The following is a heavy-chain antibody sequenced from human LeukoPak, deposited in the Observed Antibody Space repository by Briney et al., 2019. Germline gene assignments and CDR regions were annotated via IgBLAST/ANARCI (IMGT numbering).Heavy chain of an antibody. CDR1: GGSINSYY. J-gene: IGHJ4*02. CDR2: IYYSGST. CDR3: ARLFHPALSGNYPFDY. Sequence: SETLSLTCTVSGGSINSYYWSWIRQPPGKGLEWIAYIYYSGSTSYDPSLKSRVTISVDTSKNQFSLKLNSVTAADTAMYYCARLFHPALSGNYPFDYWGQGTLVTVSS. D-gene: IGHD1-26*01. V-gene: IGHV4-59*01.